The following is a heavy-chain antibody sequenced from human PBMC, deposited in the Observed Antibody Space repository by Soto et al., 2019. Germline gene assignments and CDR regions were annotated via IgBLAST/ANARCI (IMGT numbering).Heavy chain of an antibody. V-gene: IGHV3-23*01. J-gene: IGHJ1*01. CDR1: GFTFSSYA. CDR2: ISGSGGST. CDR3: AKDRRIAAAGTHEYFQH. Sequence: GGSLRLSCAASGFTFSSYAMSWVRQAPGKGLEWVSAISGSGGSTYYADSVKGRFTISRDNSKNTLYLQMNSLRAEDTAVYYCAKDRRIAAAGTHEYFQHWGQGTLVTVSS. D-gene: IGHD6-13*01.